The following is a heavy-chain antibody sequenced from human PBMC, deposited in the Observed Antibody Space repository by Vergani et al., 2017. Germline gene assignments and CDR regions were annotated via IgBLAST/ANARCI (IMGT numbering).Heavy chain of an antibody. CDR2: IWYDGSNK. D-gene: IGHD1-7*01. V-gene: IGHV3-33*01. J-gene: IGHJ6*02. Sequence: QVQLVESGGGVVQPGRSLRLSCAASGFTFSSYGMHWVRQAPGKGLEWVAVIWYDGSNKYYADSVKGRFTISRDNSKNTLYLQMNSLRAEDTAVYYCARDLLLELRSDYYYYGMDVWGQGTTVTVSS. CDR1: GFTFSSYG. CDR3: ARDLLLELRSDYYYYGMDV.